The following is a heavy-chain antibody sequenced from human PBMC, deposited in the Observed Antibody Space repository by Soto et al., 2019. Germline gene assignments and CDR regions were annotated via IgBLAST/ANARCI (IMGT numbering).Heavy chain of an antibody. CDR3: TRGGGYSYGYYYYYYGMDV. J-gene: IGHJ6*02. CDR1: GFTFGDYA. CDR2: IRSKAYGGTT. Sequence: GGSLRLSCTASGFTFGDYAMSWFRQAPGKGLEWVGFIRSKAYGGTTEYAASVKGRFTISRDDSKSIAYLQMNSLKTEDTAVYCCTRGGGYSYGYYYYYYGMDVWGQGTTVTVSS. V-gene: IGHV3-49*03. D-gene: IGHD5-18*01.